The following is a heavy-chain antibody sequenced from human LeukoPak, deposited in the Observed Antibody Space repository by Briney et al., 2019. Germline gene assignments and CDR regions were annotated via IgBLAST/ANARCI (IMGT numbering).Heavy chain of an antibody. CDR1: GGSFSGYY. D-gene: IGHD3-22*01. J-gene: IGHJ5*02. CDR2: INHSGST. Sequence: SETLSLTCAVYGGSFSGYYWSWIRQPPGKGLEWIGEINHSGSTNYNPSLKSRVTISVDTSKNQFSLKLSSVTAADTAVYYCARAVVITSDNWFDPWGQGTLVTVSS. CDR3: ARAVVITSDNWFDP. V-gene: IGHV4-34*01.